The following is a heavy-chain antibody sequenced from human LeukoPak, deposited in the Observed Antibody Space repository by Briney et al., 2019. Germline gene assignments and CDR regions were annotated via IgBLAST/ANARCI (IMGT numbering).Heavy chain of an antibody. CDR1: GFTFSNYW. D-gene: IGHD2-2*03. V-gene: IGHV3-74*01. CDR2: IKNDGSTT. J-gene: IGHJ4*02. CDR3: ANMLDLPF. Sequence: VGSLRLSCAASGFTFSNYWMCWVRQAPGKGLVWVSCIKNDGSTTFYADAVKGRFTISRDNAKNTLYLQMDSLRAEDTGLFYCANMLDLPFCGQGTLVTVSS.